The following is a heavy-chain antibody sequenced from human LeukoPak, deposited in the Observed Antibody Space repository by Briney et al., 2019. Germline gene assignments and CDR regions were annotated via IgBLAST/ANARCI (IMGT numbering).Heavy chain of an antibody. Sequence: EASVKVSCTASGYTFTGYYMHWVRQAPGQGLEWMGWINPNSGGTNYAQKFQGRVTMTRDTSISTAYMELSRLRSDDTAVYYCARGATWIQLWLLGYWGQGTLVTVSS. CDR1: GYTFTGYY. CDR3: ARGATWIQLWLLGY. V-gene: IGHV1-2*02. J-gene: IGHJ4*02. D-gene: IGHD5-18*01. CDR2: INPNSGGT.